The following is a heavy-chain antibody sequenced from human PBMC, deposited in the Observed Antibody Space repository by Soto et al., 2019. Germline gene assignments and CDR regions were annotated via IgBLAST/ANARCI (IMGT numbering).Heavy chain of an antibody. CDR3: ERGVGATEFDY. CDR2: INPNSGCT. D-gene: IGHD1-26*01. J-gene: IGHJ4*02. V-gene: IGHV1-2*04. Sequence: ASVQVSFKACGYTFTCYYMHWVRQAPGQGLEWNRWINPNSGCTKYAEKFQGWVTMNRYTSIGTAYMERRRLRSDATAVYYCERGVGATEFDYWGQGTLVTVSS. CDR1: GYTFTCYY.